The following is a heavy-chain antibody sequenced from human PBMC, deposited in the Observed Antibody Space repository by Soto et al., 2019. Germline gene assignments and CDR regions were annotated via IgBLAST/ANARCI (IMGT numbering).Heavy chain of an antibody. Sequence: EVQLLESGGGLVQPGGSLRLSCAASGFTFSSYAMSWVRQAPGKGLEWVSSISGSGHITAYADSVKGRFTVSRDNSKNTVYLQMNSLRADDTAVYYCAKDSRAIVAAAFDIWGQGTMVTVSS. J-gene: IGHJ3*02. CDR2: ISGSGHIT. CDR1: GFTFSSYA. CDR3: AKDSRAIVAAAFDI. V-gene: IGHV3-23*01. D-gene: IGHD6-13*01.